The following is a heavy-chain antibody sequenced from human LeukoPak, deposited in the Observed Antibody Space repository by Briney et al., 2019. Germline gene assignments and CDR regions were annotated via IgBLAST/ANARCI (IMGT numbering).Heavy chain of an antibody. CDR2: ISPDGSIK. V-gene: IGHV3-30-3*01. J-gene: IGHJ6*03. Sequence: GGSLRLSCAASGFTFSTYAMHWVRQAPGKGLEWVAVISPDGSIKLYRDSVKGRFTISRDNSKNTLYLQMNSLRAEDTAVYYCAKPGTMVRGVRPSYYYYYMDVWGKGTTVTVSS. CDR3: AKPGTMVRGVRPSYYYYYMDV. D-gene: IGHD3-10*01. CDR1: GFTFSTYA.